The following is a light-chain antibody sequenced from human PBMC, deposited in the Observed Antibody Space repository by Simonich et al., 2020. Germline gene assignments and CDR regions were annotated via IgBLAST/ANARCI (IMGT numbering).Light chain of an antibody. CDR3: QTWGTGIQV. CDR1: SGHSSYA. CDR2: LNSDGSH. V-gene: IGLV4-69*01. Sequence: QLVLTQSPSASASLGASVKLTCTLSSGHSSYAIAWHQQQPEKGPRYLMKLNSDGSHSKGDGFPDRFSGSSSGAERYLTISSLQSEEEADYYCQTWGTGIQVFGGGTKLTVL. J-gene: IGLJ3*02.